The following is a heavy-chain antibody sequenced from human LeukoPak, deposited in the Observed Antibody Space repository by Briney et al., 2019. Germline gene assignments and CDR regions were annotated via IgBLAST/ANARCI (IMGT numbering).Heavy chain of an antibody. D-gene: IGHD3-16*01. V-gene: IGHV3-48*01. J-gene: IGHJ4*02. Sequence: GGSLRLSCAASGFTFSSYSMNWVRQAPGKGLEWVSYISSSSSTIYYADSVKGRFTISRDNAKNSLYLQMNSLRAEDTAVYYCARDGGPGMFDYWGQGTLVTVSS. CDR2: ISSSSSTI. CDR1: GFTFSSYS. CDR3: ARDGGPGMFDY.